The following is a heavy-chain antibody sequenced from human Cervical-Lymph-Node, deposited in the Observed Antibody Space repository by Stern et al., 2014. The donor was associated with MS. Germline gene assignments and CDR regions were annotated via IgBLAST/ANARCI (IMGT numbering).Heavy chain of an antibody. J-gene: IGHJ6*02. CDR3: ARSPAAMRVRPFDYHMDV. D-gene: IGHD2-2*01. V-gene: IGHV3-11*06. CDR1: GFTFSDYY. CDR2: ISDTGTYT. Sequence: VQLVESGGGLVKPGGSLRLSCAASGFTFSDYYMTWIRQAPGKGLEWVSYISDTGTYTNYAESMKGRFTISRDNAKNSLYLQVNNLRAEDTAVYYCARSPAAMRVRPFDYHMDVWGQGTTVTVSS.